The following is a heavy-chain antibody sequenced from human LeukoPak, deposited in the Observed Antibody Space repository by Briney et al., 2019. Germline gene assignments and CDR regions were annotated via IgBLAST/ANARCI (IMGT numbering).Heavy chain of an antibody. CDR1: GFSLSTSGMC. V-gene: IGHV2-70*11. J-gene: IGHJ4*02. CDR2: IDWDDDK. CDR3: ARIKVAVAGTLGFDY. Sequence: SGPALLKPTPPLTLTFTFSGFSLSTSGMCVSWIRQPPGKALEWLARIDWDDDKYYSTSLKTRLTISKDTSKNQVVLTMTNMDPVDTATYYCARIKVAVAGTLGFDYWGQGTLVTVSS. D-gene: IGHD6-19*01.